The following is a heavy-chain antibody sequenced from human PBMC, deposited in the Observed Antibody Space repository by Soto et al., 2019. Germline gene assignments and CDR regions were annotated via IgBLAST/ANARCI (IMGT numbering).Heavy chain of an antibody. V-gene: IGHV4-59*01. Sequence: SETLSLTCTVSGGSISSYYWSWIRQPPGKGLEWIGYIYYSGSTNYNPSLKSRVTISVDTSKNQFSLKLSSVTAADTAVYYCARAGSGSYHVDYWGQGTLVTVS. J-gene: IGHJ4*02. CDR3: ARAGSGSYHVDY. D-gene: IGHD1-26*01. CDR2: IYYSGST. CDR1: GGSISSYY.